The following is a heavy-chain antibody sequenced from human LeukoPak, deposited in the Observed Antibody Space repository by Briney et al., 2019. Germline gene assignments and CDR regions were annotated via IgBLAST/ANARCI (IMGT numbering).Heavy chain of an antibody. V-gene: IGHV1-24*01. Sequence: ASVKVSCKVSGYTLTELSMHWVRQAPGKGLEWMGGFDPEDGETIYAQKFQGRVTMTEDTSTDAAYMELSSLRSEDTAVYYCATGAYSSDWYYFDYWGQGTLVTVSS. D-gene: IGHD6-19*01. CDR2: FDPEDGET. CDR1: GYTLTELS. J-gene: IGHJ4*02. CDR3: ATGAYSSDWYYFDY.